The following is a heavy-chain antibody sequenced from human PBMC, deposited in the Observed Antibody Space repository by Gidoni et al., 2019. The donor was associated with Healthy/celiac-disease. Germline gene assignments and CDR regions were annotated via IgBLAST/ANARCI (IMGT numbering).Heavy chain of an antibody. V-gene: IGHV1-69*01. J-gene: IGHJ3*02. CDR3: AKAHSGSYLFRAFDI. D-gene: IGHD1-26*01. Sequence: GGIIPIFGTANYAQKFQGRVTITADESTSTAYMELSSLRSEDTAVYYCAKAHSGSYLFRAFDIWGQGTMVTVSS. CDR2: IIPIFGTA.